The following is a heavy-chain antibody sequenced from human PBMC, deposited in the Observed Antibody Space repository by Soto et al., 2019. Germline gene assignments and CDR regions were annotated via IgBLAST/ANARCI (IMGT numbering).Heavy chain of an antibody. CDR3: ACEGPIGNHDAFDI. J-gene: IGHJ3*02. CDR1: GFPFSNYE. D-gene: IGHD3-10*01. Sequence: EVQVVESGGGLVQPGGSLRLSCAASGFPFSNYEMNWVRQAPGKGLEWLSYIDSSGNHINYADSVKGRFTISRDNAENSLFLQMNSLRAEGTAFYYCACEGPIGNHDAFDIWGRGTLVTVSS. V-gene: IGHV3-48*03. CDR2: IDSSGNHI.